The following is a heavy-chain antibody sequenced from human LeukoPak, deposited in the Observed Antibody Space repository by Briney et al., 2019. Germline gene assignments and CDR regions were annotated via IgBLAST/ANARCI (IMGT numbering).Heavy chain of an antibody. V-gene: IGHV3-21*01. CDR1: GFTFSSYS. Sequence: PGGSLRLSCAASGFTFSSYSMNWVRQAPGKGLERVSSISSSSSYIYYADSVKGRFTISRDNAKNSLYLQMNSLRAEDTAVYYCAREEAHKAAGIWGPSLWGQGTLVTVSS. J-gene: IGHJ4*02. CDR3: AREEAHKAAGIWGPSL. CDR2: ISSSSSYI. D-gene: IGHD6-13*01.